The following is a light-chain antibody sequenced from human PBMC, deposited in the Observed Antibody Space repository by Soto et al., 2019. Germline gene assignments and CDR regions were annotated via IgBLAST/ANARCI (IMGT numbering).Light chain of an antibody. CDR2: GAS. V-gene: IGKV3-15*01. Sequence: EIVMTQSPATLSVSPVERVTLSCRARQSVGSNLAWYQQKPGQAPRLLIYGASTRATGIPARFSGSGSETEFTLTISSLQAEDSAVYFCQQYNNWPTWTFGQGTKVDI. CDR3: QQYNNWPTWT. CDR1: QSVGSN. J-gene: IGKJ1*01.